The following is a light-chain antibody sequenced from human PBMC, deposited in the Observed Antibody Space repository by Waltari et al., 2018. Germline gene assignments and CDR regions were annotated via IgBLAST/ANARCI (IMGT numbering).Light chain of an antibody. J-gene: IGLJ2*01. CDR1: TGEVISGHY. CDR3: MLSYSGFSV. V-gene: IGLV7-46*01. CDR2: DIT. Sequence: QAVVTQEPSLTVAPGGTVTLTCGSSTGEVISGHYPYWFQQKPGQGPRTLIYDITDKHSWTPARFSGSLLGGRAALTLSGAQAEDEADYYCMLSYSGFSVFGGGTRLTVL.